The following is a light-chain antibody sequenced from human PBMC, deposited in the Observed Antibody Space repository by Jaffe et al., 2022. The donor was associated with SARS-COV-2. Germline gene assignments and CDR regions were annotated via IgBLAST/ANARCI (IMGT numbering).Light chain of an antibody. V-gene: IGLV2-11*01. CDR3: CSYAGSYTYI. CDR1: SSDVSDVDDSNY. CDR2: DVS. J-gene: IGLJ1*01. Sequence: QSALTQPRSVSGSPGQSVTISCTGSSSDVSDVDDSNYVSWYRQHPGKAPELMIYDVSQRPSGVPARFSGSKSGNTASLTISGLQADDEADYYCCSYAGSYTYIFGGGTKVTVL.